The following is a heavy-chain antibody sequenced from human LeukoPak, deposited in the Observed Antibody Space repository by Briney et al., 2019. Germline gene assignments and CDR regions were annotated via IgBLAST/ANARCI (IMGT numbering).Heavy chain of an antibody. J-gene: IGHJ3*02. CDR2: FDPEDGET. CDR3: ATEETTVVTRNAFDI. V-gene: IGHV1-24*01. Sequence: ASVKVSCKVPGYTLTELSMHWVRQAPGKGLEWMGGFDPEDGETIYAQKFQGRVTMTEDTSTDTAYMELSSLRSEDTAVYYCATEETTVVTRNAFDIWGQGTMVTVSS. CDR1: GYTLTELS. D-gene: IGHD4-23*01.